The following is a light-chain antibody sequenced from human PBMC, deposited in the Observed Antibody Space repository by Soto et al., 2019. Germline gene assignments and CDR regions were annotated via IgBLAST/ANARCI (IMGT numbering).Light chain of an antibody. CDR1: QSISSW. CDR2: DAS. CDR3: QQYNSYSGT. V-gene: IGKV1-5*01. Sequence: IQMTQSPSTLSASVGYRFTITCRASQSISSWLAWYQQKPGKAPKLLIYDASSLESGVPSRFSGSGSGTEFTLTISSLQPDDFATYYCQQYNSYSGTFGQGTKVDI. J-gene: IGKJ1*01.